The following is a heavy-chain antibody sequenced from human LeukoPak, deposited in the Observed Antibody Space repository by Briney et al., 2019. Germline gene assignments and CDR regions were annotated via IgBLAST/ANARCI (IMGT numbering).Heavy chain of an antibody. CDR2: ISAYNGNT. CDR3: ARDRTIGYCSGGSCYFDY. J-gene: IGHJ4*02. Sequence: GASVTVSCTASGYTFTSYGISWVRQAPGQGLEWMGWISAYNGNTNYAQKLQGRVTMTTDTSTSTAYMELRSLRSDDTAVYYCARDRTIGYCSGGSCYFDYWGQGTLVTVSS. D-gene: IGHD2-15*01. V-gene: IGHV1-18*01. CDR1: GYTFTSYG.